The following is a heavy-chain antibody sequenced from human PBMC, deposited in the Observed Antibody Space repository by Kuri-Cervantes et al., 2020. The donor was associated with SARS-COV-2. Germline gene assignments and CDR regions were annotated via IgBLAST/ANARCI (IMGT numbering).Heavy chain of an antibody. V-gene: IGHV3-30*19. CDR2: IAYDGSNK. Sequence: GGSLRLSCAASGFTFSYNTMHWVRQAPGKGLEWVAVIAYDGSNKYYADSVKGRFTISRDNSKNTLYLQMNSLRAEDTAVYYCARDLGVVVPAIDYGMDVWGQGTTVTVSS. D-gene: IGHD2-2*01. J-gene: IGHJ6*02. CDR3: ARDLGVVVPAIDYGMDV. CDR1: GFTFSYNT.